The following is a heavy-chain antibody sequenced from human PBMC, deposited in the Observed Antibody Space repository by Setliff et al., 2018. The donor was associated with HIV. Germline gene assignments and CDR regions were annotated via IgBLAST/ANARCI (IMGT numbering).Heavy chain of an antibody. D-gene: IGHD5-12*01. CDR2: ISGSGGST. CDR3: AKDPRAAVATICDY. J-gene: IGHJ4*02. CDR1: GFTFSSYA. V-gene: IGHV3-23*01. Sequence: GGSLRLSCAASGFTFSSYAMSWVRQTPGKGLEWVSAISGSGGSTYYADSVKGRFTISRDNSKNTLYLQMNSLRAEDTAVYYCAKDPRAAVATICDYWGQGTLVTVSS.